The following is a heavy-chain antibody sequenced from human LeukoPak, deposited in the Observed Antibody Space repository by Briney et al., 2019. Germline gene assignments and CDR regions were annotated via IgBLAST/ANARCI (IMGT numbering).Heavy chain of an antibody. V-gene: IGHV4-30-2*01. D-gene: IGHD3-10*01. CDR1: GGSISSGGYS. CDR3: ARGEYGSGSYYTYYYYGMDV. J-gene: IGHJ6*04. Sequence: SQTLSLNCAVSGGSISSGGYSWSWIRQPPGKGLEWIGYIYHSGSTYYNPSLKSRVTISVDRSKNQFSLKLSSVTAADTAVYYCARGEYGSGSYYTYYYYGMDVWGKGTTVTVSS. CDR2: IYHSGST.